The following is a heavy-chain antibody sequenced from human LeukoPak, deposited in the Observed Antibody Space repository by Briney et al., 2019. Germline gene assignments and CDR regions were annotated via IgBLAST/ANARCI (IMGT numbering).Heavy chain of an antibody. CDR3: VKGRLPPDS. V-gene: IGHV3-23*01. Sequence: GGSLRLSCAASGFTVSRNYMSWVRQAPGKGLEWVSGFSTYEGKTYYADSVKGRFTISRDNSKNTQYLQMNSLRVEDTAVYYCVKGRLPPDSWGQGTLVTVSP. CDR2: FSTYEGKT. D-gene: IGHD2-15*01. CDR1: GFTVSRNY. J-gene: IGHJ5*01.